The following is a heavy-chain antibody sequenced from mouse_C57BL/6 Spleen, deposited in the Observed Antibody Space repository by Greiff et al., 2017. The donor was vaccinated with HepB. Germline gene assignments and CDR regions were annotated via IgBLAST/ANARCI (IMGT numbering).Heavy chain of an antibody. CDR3: ARELRRDFDY. CDR1: GYAFTNYL. D-gene: IGHD2-12*01. J-gene: IGHJ2*01. CDR2: INPGSGGT. V-gene: IGHV1-54*01. Sequence: QVTLKVSGAELVRPGTSVKVSCKASGYAFTNYLIEWVKQRPGQGLEWIGVINPGSGGTNYNEKFKGKATLTADKSSSTAYMQLSSLTSEDSAVYFCARELRRDFDYWGQGTTLTVSS.